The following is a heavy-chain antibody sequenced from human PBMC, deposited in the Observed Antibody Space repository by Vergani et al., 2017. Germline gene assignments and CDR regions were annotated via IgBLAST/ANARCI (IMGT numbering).Heavy chain of an antibody. CDR1: GFTFSRYR. CDR2: ISSSSSYI. CDR3: AGAFIVGATNYYYYYMDV. Sequence: EVPLVESGGGLVKPGGSLRLPCAASGFTFSRYRMNWVRQAPGKGLEWVSSISSSSSYIYYADSVKGRFTISRDNAKHALYLQMNSLRAEDTAVYYGAGAFIVGATNYYYYYMDVWGKGTTVTVSS. D-gene: IGHD1-26*01. V-gene: IGHV3-21*01. J-gene: IGHJ6*03.